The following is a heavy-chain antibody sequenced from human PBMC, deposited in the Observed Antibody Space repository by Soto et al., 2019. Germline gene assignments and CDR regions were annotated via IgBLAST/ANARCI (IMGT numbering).Heavy chain of an antibody. V-gene: IGHV3-11*01. CDR3: ACSIVGHNGYDYYAFDI. J-gene: IGHJ3*02. CDR1: GFTFSAYY. CDR2: IRNSGTTI. D-gene: IGHD5-12*01. Sequence: QVQMVESGGGLVKPGGSLRLSCAASGFTFSAYYMSWIRQATGKGLEWISYIRNSGTTIFYADSVKGRFTISRDNARNSLYLQMNSRRAENTAVYYCACSIVGHNGYDYYAFDIWGQGTMVTVSS.